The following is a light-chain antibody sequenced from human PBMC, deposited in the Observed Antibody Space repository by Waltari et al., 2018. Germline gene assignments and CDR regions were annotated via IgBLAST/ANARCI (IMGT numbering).Light chain of an antibody. CDR3: QERSNWPGT. Sequence: DIVLTQSPATLSLSPGERATLSCRASQSVRNYLAWYQQRPGQAPRLLIYAASNRATCIPGRCSGSGSDTDFSLTISSLEPEEFAVYYCQERSNWPGTFGQGTKVEIK. CDR2: AAS. J-gene: IGKJ1*01. V-gene: IGKV3-11*01. CDR1: QSVRNY.